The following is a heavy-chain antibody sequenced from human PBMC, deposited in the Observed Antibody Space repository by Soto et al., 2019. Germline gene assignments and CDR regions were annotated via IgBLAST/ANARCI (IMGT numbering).Heavy chain of an antibody. CDR3: ARVNSGYDSYYYYGMDV. Sequence: ASVKVSCKASGYTFTGYYMHWVRQAPGQGLEWMGWINPNSGGTNYAQKFQGWVTMTRDTSISTAYMELSRLRSDDTAVYYCARVNSGYDSYYYYGMDVWGQGTTVTVS. CDR1: GYTFTGYY. V-gene: IGHV1-2*04. J-gene: IGHJ6*02. CDR2: INPNSGGT. D-gene: IGHD5-12*01.